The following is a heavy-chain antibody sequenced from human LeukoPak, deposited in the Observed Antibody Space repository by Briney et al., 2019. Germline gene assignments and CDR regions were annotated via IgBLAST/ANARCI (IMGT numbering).Heavy chain of an antibody. CDR1: GGSISGGGYY. J-gene: IGHJ4*01. Sequence: PSETLSLTCTVSGGSISGGGYYWSWIRHHPGKGLGWIGYIYYSGSTYYNPSLKSRVTISVDASKNQFSLKLSSVTAADTAVYYCATAESGSGSYGYRGQGTLVTVSS. V-gene: IGHV4-31*03. CDR2: IYYSGST. D-gene: IGHD3-10*01. CDR3: ATAESGSGSYGY.